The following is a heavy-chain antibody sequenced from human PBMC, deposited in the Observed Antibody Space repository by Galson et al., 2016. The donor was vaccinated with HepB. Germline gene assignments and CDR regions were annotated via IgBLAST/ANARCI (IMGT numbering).Heavy chain of an antibody. D-gene: IGHD1-26*01. V-gene: IGHV3-53*01. CDR3: ARDGGYAGSYSVGDAFDI. CDR2: LYSDGKT. CDR1: GFNVSYSY. J-gene: IGHJ3*02. Sequence: DSGFNVSYSYMTWIRQAPGKGLEWVSILYSDGKTFYADSVKGRFTTSRDNSKKTLNLQMNRLRAEDTAIYYCARDGGYAGSYSVGDAFDIWGQGTMVTDSS.